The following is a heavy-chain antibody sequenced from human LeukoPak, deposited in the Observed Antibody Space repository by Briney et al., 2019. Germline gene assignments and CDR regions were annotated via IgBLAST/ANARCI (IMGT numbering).Heavy chain of an antibody. J-gene: IGHJ4*02. D-gene: IGHD3-16*01. V-gene: IGHV4-59*11. CDR3: VRGGAMATHYFDT. CDR1: GCSMSGHS. Sequence: SETLSLRCAVSGCSMSGHSRSWIRQSPEKGLDCIGYISHTGITNYNHSLKSRLTISLETSQNQFSLSLTSVTAADTAVYYCVRGGAMATHYFDTWGQGTLVSVSS. CDR2: ISHTGIT.